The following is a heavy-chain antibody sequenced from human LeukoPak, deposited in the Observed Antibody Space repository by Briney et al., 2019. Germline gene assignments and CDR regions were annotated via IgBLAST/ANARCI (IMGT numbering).Heavy chain of an antibody. D-gene: IGHD2-8*01. CDR1: GYTFTGYY. CDR2: INPNSGGT. Sequence: ASVKVSCKASGYTFTGYYMHWVRQAPGQGLEWMGWINPNSGGTNYAQKFQGRVTMTRDTSISTAYMELSSLRSDDTAVYYCASALGYCTNGVCPGAALDYWGQGTLVTVSS. CDR3: ASALGYCTNGVCPGAALDY. J-gene: IGHJ4*02. V-gene: IGHV1-2*02.